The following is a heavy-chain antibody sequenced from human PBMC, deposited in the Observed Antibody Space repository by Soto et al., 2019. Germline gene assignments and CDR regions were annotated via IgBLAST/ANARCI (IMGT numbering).Heavy chain of an antibody. CDR2: ISSSSSTI. CDR3: ASMYEYQLNYYYYGMDV. J-gene: IGHJ6*02. D-gene: IGHD2-2*01. CDR1: GFTFSSYS. Sequence: EVQLVESGGGLVQPGGSLRLSCAASGFTFSSYSMNWVRQAPGEGLEWVSYISSSSSTIYYADSVKGRFTISRDNAKNSLYLQMNSLRDEDTAVYYCASMYEYQLNYYYYGMDVWGQGTTVTVSS. V-gene: IGHV3-48*02.